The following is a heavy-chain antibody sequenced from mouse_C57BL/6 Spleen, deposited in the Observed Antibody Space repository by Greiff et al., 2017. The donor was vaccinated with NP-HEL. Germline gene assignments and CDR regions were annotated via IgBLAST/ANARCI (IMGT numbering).Heavy chain of an antibody. CDR1: GYTFTSYW. CDR3: ARVRQLRLQDY. CDR2: IDPSDSYT. V-gene: IGHV1-50*01. Sequence: VQLQQPGAELVKPGASVKLSCKASGYTFTSYWMQWVKQRPGQGLEWIGEIDPSDSYTNYNQKFKGKATLTVDTSSSTAYMQLSSLTSEDSAVYYCARVRQLRLQDYWGQGTTITVSS. D-gene: IGHD3-2*02. J-gene: IGHJ2*01.